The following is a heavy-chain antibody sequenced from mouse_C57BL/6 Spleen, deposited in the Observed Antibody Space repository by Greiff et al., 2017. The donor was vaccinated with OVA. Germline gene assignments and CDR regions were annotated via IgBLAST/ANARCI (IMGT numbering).Heavy chain of an antibody. CDR1: GFTFSSYA. Sequence: EVMLVESGEGLVKPGGSLKLSCAASGFTFSSYAMSWVRQTPEKRLEWVAYISSGGDYIYYADTVKGRFTISRDNARNTLYLQMSSLKSEDTAMYYCTREEAYGAMDYWGQGTSVTVSS. CDR3: TREEAYGAMDY. D-gene: IGHD1-1*01. V-gene: IGHV5-9-1*02. J-gene: IGHJ4*01. CDR2: ISSGGDYI.